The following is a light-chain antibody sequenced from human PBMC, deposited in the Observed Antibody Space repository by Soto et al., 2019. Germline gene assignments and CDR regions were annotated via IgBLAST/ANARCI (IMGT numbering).Light chain of an antibody. CDR3: QQYNNWPIT. Sequence: EMVMTQSPATPAVFSRETATLPCMASQSVGSYLAWYQQKPGQAPRLLMYGASTRATGIPARFSGSGSETEFTLTISSLQSEDFAVYYCQQYNNWPITFGQGTRLET. CDR2: GAS. V-gene: IGKV3D-15*01. J-gene: IGKJ5*01. CDR1: QSVGSY.